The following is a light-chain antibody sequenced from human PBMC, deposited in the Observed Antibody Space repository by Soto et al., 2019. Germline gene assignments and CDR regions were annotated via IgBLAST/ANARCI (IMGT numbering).Light chain of an antibody. J-gene: IGKJ2*01. CDR1: QNVGRN. CDR2: GTS. V-gene: IGKV3-15*01. CDR3: QKYNNWPPMST. Sequence: EIVMTQSPDTLSVSPGERATLSCRASQNVGRNVAWYQQRPGQAPRLLIHGTSTRAADIPARFSGSVSGTEFTLTINSLQLEDFVIYYCQKYNNWPPMSTFGQGTKLEMK.